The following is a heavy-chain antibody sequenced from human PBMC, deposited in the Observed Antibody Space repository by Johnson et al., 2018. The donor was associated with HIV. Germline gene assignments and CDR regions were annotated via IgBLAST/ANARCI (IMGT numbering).Heavy chain of an antibody. CDR3: ARVGELQGYAFYV. CDR2: ISSSGSTI. CDR1: GFSVRSNY. J-gene: IGHJ3*01. Sequence: QVQLVESGGGVVQPGRSLRLSCAASGFSVRSNYMSWVRQAPGKGLEWVSYISSSGSTIYYADSVKGRLTISRDNAKNSLYLQMNSLRVEDTAVYYCARVGELQGYAFYVWGRGTKVTVAS. V-gene: IGHV3-11*04. D-gene: IGHD1-26*01.